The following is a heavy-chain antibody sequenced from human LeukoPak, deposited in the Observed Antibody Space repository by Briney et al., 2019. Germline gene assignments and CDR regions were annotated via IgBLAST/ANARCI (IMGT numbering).Heavy chain of an antibody. V-gene: IGHV3-23*01. Sequence: GGSLRLSCAASGFTFSSYAMSGLRQAPGKGLEWVSAISGSCGSTYYADSVKGRFTISRDNSKNTLYLQMNSLRAEDTAVYYCAKDPIYYGSGSYYSEWGQGTLVTVSS. CDR2: ISGSCGST. CDR1: GFTFSSYA. D-gene: IGHD3-10*01. J-gene: IGHJ4*02. CDR3: AKDPIYYGSGSYYSE.